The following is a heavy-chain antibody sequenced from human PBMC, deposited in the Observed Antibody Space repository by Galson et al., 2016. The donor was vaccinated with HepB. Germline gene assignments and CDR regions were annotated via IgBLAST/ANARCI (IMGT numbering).Heavy chain of an antibody. D-gene: IGHD6-13*01. CDR1: GGSLSTNTW. CDR2: IHHTGLS. Sequence: TLSLTCAVSGGSLSTNTWWSWVRQPPGKGLEWIGQIHHTGLSYFNPSLKSRVTMSVDNSSNQVSLKLSSVTAADTAVYFCAREAPADYFDYWGRGTLVTVSS. J-gene: IGHJ4*02. V-gene: IGHV4-4*01. CDR3: AREAPADYFDY.